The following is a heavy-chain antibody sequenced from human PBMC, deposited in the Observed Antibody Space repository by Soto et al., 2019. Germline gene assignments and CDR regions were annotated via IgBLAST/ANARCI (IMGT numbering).Heavy chain of an antibody. V-gene: IGHV4-30-4*01. J-gene: IGHJ4*02. CDR3: AKTPYRGVGSYRFSPSQCFDY. CDR1: GGSISSGDYY. D-gene: IGHD3-10*01. CDR2: IYYSGST. Sequence: SETLSLTCTVSGGSISSGDYYWSWIRQPPGKGLEWIGYIYYSGSTYYNPSLKCRVTISVDTSKNQFSLKLSSVTAADTAVYYSAKTPYRGVGSYRFSPSQCFDYWAREPWSPSPQ.